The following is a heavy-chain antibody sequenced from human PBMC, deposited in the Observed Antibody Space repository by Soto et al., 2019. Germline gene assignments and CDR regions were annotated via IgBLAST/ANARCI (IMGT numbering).Heavy chain of an antibody. CDR1: GGTVSRSP. CDR2: ISGSGGST. D-gene: IGHD3-9*01. Sequence: GPALRLSCEACGGTVSRSPMCSDRQDPGKGLEWVSAISGSGGSTYYADSVKGRFTISRDNSKNTLYLQMNSLRAEDTAVYYCAKDYNDILSGPRYFDYGGQGTLVPSPQ. J-gene: IGHJ4*02. V-gene: IGHV3-23*01. CDR3: AKDYNDILSGPRYFDY.